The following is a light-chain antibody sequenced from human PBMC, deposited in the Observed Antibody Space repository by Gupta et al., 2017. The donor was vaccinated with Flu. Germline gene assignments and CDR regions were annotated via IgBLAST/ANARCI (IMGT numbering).Light chain of an antibody. Sequence: EIVFTQSPATLSLSPGERATLSCRASQSVSNYLAWYQQKPGEAPRLLIYDASNRATGIPARFSGSGSGTDFTLTISRREPEDFAVYYCQQHSNWPPKTFGQGTKVEIK. V-gene: IGKV3-11*01. J-gene: IGKJ1*01. CDR3: QQHSNWPPKT. CDR1: QSVSNY. CDR2: DAS.